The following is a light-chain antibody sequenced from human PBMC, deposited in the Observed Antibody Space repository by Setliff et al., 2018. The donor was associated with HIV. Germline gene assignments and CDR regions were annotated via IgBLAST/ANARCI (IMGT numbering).Light chain of an antibody. V-gene: IGLV2-14*03. CDR1: NSDIGSHDY. Sequence: QSALAQPASVSGSPGQSITISCSGTNSDIGSHDYVSWYQQHPGKAPKLIIFSVTYRPSGVSDRLSGSKSGNTASLTISRLQPEDEADYYCASHRDTNTLEVFGTGTKVTVL. CDR3: ASHRDTNTLEV. J-gene: IGLJ1*01. CDR2: SVT.